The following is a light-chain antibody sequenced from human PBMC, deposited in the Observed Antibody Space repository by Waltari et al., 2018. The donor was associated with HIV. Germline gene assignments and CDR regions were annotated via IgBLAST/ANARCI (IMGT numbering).Light chain of an antibody. J-gene: IGLJ1*01. CDR2: EVS. V-gene: IGLV2-14*01. CDR3: SSYRSSSTLEV. CDR1: SRDVGGYNY. Sequence: QSALTQPASVSGSPGQSITTSCTGTSRDVGGYNYVPWYQQHPGKAPKLMIYEVSNRPSGVSNRFSGSKSGNTASLTISGLQAEDEADYYCSSYRSSSTLEVFGTGTKVTVL.